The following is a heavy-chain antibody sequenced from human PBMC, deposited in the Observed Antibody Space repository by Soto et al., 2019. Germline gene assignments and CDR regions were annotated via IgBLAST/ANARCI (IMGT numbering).Heavy chain of an antibody. Sequence: EVQLVESGGALVHPGGSLRLSCAASGFTFSSYEMNWVRQAPGKGLEWISYIDSSGSTIYYADSVKGRFTVSRDNAKNSLYLQMNSLRAEDTAVYYCARDEGWGLWFDYWGQGTLVAVSS. V-gene: IGHV3-48*03. CDR3: ARDEGWGLWFDY. CDR1: GFTFSSYE. D-gene: IGHD1-26*01. CDR2: IDSSGSTI. J-gene: IGHJ4*02.